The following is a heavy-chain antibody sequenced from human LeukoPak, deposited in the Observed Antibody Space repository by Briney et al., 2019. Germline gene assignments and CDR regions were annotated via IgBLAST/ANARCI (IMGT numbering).Heavy chain of an antibody. J-gene: IGHJ4*02. Sequence: GGSLRLSCSASGFIFSSYAMHWVRQAPGKGLEWVAVIWYDGSNKYYADSVKGRFTISRDNSKNTLYLQMNSLRAEDTAVYYCAREPDNWNYADYWGQGTLVTVST. D-gene: IGHD1-7*01. CDR2: IWYDGSNK. CDR3: AREPDNWNYADY. V-gene: IGHV3-33*08. CDR1: GFIFSSYA.